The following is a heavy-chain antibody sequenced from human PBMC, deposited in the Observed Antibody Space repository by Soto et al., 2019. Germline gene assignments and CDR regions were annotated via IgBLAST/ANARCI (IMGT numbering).Heavy chain of an antibody. Sequence: GGSLRLSCAASGFTFSSYAMHWVRQAPGKGLEWVAVISYDGSNKYYADSVKGRFTISRDNSKNTLYLQMNSLRAEDTAVYYCARDEEYSYFYWGQGTLVTVSS. CDR1: GFTFSSYA. V-gene: IGHV3-30-3*01. J-gene: IGHJ4*02. D-gene: IGHD6-6*01. CDR2: ISYDGSNK. CDR3: ARDEEYSYFY.